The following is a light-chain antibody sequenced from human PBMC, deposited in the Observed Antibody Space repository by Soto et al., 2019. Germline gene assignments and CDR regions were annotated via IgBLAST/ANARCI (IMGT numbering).Light chain of an antibody. CDR1: SSDVGSYIL. CDR2: EGS. Sequence: QSALTQPASVSGSPGQSLTISCTGSSSDVGSYILVSWYQQHPGKAPKLIIYEGSKRPSGVSDRFSGSKSGNTASLAISGLQAEDEADYYCCSYTGGSTFVFGTGTKLTVL. CDR3: CSYTGGSTFV. J-gene: IGLJ1*01. V-gene: IGLV2-23*01.